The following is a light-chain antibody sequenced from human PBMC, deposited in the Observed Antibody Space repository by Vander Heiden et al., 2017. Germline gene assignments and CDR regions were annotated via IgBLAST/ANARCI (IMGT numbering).Light chain of an antibody. V-gene: IGKV1-39*01. J-gene: IGKJ4*01. CDR2: AAS. CDR1: QSISSY. Sequence: DLQMTQSQSSLSASVGDRVTITCRASQSISSYLNWYQQKPGNAPKLLIYAASSLQSGVPSRFSGSGSGTDFTLTISSLQPEDFATYYCQQSYSTPLTFGGGTKVEIK. CDR3: QQSYSTPLT.